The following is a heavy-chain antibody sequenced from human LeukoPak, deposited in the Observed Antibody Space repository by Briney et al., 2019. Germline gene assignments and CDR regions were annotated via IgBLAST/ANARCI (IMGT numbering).Heavy chain of an antibody. Sequence: PGRSLRLSCTASGFTFGDYAMSWVRQAPGKGLEWVGFIRSKAYGGTTEYAASVKGRFTISRDDSKSIAYLQMNSLKTEDTAVYYCTGDLLVGATTTAFDIWGQGTMVTVSS. J-gene: IGHJ3*02. CDR1: GFTFGDYA. V-gene: IGHV3-49*04. D-gene: IGHD1-26*01. CDR3: TGDLLVGATTTAFDI. CDR2: IRSKAYGGTT.